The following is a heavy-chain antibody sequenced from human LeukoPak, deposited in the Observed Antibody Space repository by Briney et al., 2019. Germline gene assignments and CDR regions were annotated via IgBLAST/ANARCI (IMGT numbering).Heavy chain of an antibody. CDR2: INGDGSST. CDR1: GFTFRSYW. D-gene: IGHD7-27*01. CDR3: AKDDVPSNWGALGLYDY. Sequence: GGSLRLSCAASGFTFRSYWMHWVRQAPGKGPVWVSRINGDGSSTSYADSVKGRFTISRDNGKKELYLQMNSLRAEDTAVYYCAKDDVPSNWGALGLYDYWGQGTLVTVSS. J-gene: IGHJ4*02. V-gene: IGHV3-74*01.